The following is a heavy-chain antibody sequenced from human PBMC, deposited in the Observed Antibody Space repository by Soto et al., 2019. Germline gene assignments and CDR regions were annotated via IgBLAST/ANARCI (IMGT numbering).Heavy chain of an antibody. D-gene: IGHD1-26*01. J-gene: IGHJ6*02. CDR2: SFPSGST. Sequence: VRLKGPGPGLVSPSGPLSLPWLVSVASFIGDSWWPGVGQSPGKGLEWLGRSFPSGSTNSNPSLKTRVTLSVDKSKREFSLNLTSVTAADTAVYYCARGDSGSYLREGLGYYYVMDIWGQGTTVTVSS. CDR3: ARGDSGSYLREGLGYYYVMDI. CDR1: VASFIGDSW. V-gene: IGHV4-4*02.